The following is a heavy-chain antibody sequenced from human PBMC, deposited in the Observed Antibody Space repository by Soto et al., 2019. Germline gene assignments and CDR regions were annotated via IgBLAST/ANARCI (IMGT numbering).Heavy chain of an antibody. CDR2: ISYDGSNK. Sequence: QVQLVESGGGVVQPGRSLRLSCAASGFTFSSYAMHWVRQAPGKGLEWVAVISYDGSNKYYADSVKGRFTISRDNSKNTLYLQMNSLRAEDTAVYYCAREGEWFRHIDYWGQGTLVTVSS. V-gene: IGHV3-30-3*01. J-gene: IGHJ4*02. CDR1: GFTFSSYA. D-gene: IGHD3-3*01. CDR3: AREGEWFRHIDY.